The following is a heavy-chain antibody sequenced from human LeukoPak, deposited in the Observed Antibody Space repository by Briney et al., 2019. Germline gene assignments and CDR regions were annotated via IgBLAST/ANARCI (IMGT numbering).Heavy chain of an antibody. CDR1: GFTFSSYA. CDR2: ISYDGSNK. Sequence: GGSLRLSCAASGFTFSSYAMHWVRQAPGKGLEWVAVISYDGSNKYYADSVKGRFTISRDNSKNTLYLQMNSLRAEDTAVYYCAVYYYDSSGYYSFDYWGQGTLVTVSS. V-gene: IGHV3-30*04. D-gene: IGHD3-22*01. CDR3: AVYYYDSSGYYSFDY. J-gene: IGHJ4*02.